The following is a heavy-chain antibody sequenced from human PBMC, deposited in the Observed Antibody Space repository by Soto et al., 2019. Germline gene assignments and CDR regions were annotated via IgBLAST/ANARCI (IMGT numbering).Heavy chain of an antibody. CDR1: GFTFSSYA. CDR2: ISGSGGST. CDR3: AKLREGSSTMEPNWFDP. Sequence: PGGSLRLSCAASGFTFSSYAMRWVRQAPGKGLEWVSAISGSGGSTYYADSVKGRFTISRDNSKNTLYLQMNSLRAEDTAVYYCAKLREGSSTMEPNWFDPWGQGTLVTVSS. J-gene: IGHJ5*02. V-gene: IGHV3-23*01. D-gene: IGHD6-13*01.